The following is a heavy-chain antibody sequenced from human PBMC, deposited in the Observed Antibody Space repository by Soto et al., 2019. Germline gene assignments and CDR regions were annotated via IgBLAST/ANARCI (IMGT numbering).Heavy chain of an antibody. CDR1: GYTFTDYH. J-gene: IGHJ4*02. CDR3: VRESWYYAN. CDR2: IYPKSGGT. Sequence: GASVKVSCKASGYTFTDYHMHWVRQAPVQVLEWMGWIYPKSGGTNYAQKFQGWVTLTTDTSISTAYMELSRLKSDDTAVYYCVRESWYYANWGPGTSVTVSS. V-gene: IGHV1-2*04. D-gene: IGHD6-13*01.